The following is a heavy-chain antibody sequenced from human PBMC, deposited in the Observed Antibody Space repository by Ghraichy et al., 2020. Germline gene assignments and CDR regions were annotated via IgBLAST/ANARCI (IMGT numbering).Heavy chain of an antibody. CDR1: GFTFSSYG. D-gene: IGHD3-22*01. Sequence: GGSLRLSCAASGFTFSSYGMHWVRQAPGKGLEWVAFIRYDGSNKYYADSVKGRFTISRDNSKNTLYLQMHSLRAEDTAVYYCAKVDYFYDSSKSPFDYWGQGTLVTVSS. CDR3: AKVDYFYDSSKSPFDY. J-gene: IGHJ4*02. CDR2: IRYDGSNK. V-gene: IGHV3-30*02.